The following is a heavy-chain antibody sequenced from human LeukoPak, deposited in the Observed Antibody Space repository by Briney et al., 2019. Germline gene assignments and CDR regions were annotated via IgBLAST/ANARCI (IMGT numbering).Heavy chain of an antibody. J-gene: IGHJ6*02. CDR2: IGSSSSYI. D-gene: IGHD1-1*01. Sequence: GGSLRLSCAASGFTFSSYSMNWVRQAPGKGLEWVSSIGSSSSYIYYADSVKGRFTISRDNAKNSLYLQMNSLRAEDTAVYYCAVTTGTTYGMDVWGQGTTVTVSS. CDR3: AVTTGTTYGMDV. CDR1: GFTFSSYS. V-gene: IGHV3-21*01.